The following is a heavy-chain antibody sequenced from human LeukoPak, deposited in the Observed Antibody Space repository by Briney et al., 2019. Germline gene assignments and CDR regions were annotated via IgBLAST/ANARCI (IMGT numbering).Heavy chain of an antibody. V-gene: IGHV3-21*01. CDR3: ARDPLLSKYCSSTSCSPH. J-gene: IGHJ4*02. CDR2: ISSSSSYI. Sequence: PGGSLRLSCAASGFTFSSYSMNWVRQAPGKGLEWVSSISSSSSYIYYADSVKGRLTISRDNAKNSLYLQMNSLRAEDTAVYYCARDPLLSKYCSSTSCSPHWGQGTLVTVSS. CDR1: GFTFSSYS. D-gene: IGHD2-2*01.